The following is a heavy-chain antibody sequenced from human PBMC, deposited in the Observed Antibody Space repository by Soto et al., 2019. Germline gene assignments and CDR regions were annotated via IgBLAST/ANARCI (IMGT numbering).Heavy chain of an antibody. J-gene: IGHJ4*02. CDR1: GFTFTTYG. CDR3: VRVFDTYYFDL. CDR2: IWSDGSNK. V-gene: IGHV3-33*01. D-gene: IGHD3-10*01. Sequence: QVQVVESGGGVVQPGRSLRLSCAASGFTFTTYGMHWVRQAPGKGLEWVALIWSDGSNKYYRDSVKGRFTISRDNSKNTLYRQMNSLRAEDTAVYYCVRVFDTYYFDLWGQGTLVTVSS.